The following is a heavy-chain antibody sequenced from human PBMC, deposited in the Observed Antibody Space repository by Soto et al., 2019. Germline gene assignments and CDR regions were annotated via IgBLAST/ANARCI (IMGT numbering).Heavy chain of an antibody. CDR3: ARYWSAFDY. CDR2: MYDSGST. J-gene: IGHJ4*02. V-gene: IGHV4-61*01. Sequence: QVQLQESGPGLVKPSETLSLTCTVSGGSVSSGSYYWSWIRQPPGKGLEWIGYMYDSGSTKYNPSLMSRVTISVDTSKNQFSLKLSSVTAADTAVYYCARYWSAFDYWGQGTLVTVSS. CDR1: GGSVSSGSYY. D-gene: IGHD2-15*01.